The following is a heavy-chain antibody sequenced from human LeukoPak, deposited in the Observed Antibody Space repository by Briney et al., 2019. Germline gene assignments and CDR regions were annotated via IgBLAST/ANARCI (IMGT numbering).Heavy chain of an antibody. CDR3: AKGGSSWSEIDY. CDR2: IKSKTDGGTT. CDR1: GFTFSNAW. Sequence: GGSLRLSCAASGFTFSNAWMSWVRQARGKGLEWVGRIKSKTDGGTTDYAAPVKGRFTISRDDSKNTLYLQMNSLRAEDTAVYYCAKGGSSWSEIDYWGQGTLVTVSS. D-gene: IGHD6-13*01. J-gene: IGHJ4*02. V-gene: IGHV3-15*01.